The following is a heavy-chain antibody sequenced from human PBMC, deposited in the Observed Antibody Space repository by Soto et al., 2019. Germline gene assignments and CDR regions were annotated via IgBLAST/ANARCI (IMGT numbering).Heavy chain of an antibody. CDR3: ASRPAGDYYYYGMDV. Sequence: ASVKVSCKASGGTFSSYAISWVRQAPGQGLEWMGGIIPIFGTANYAQKFQGRVTITADESTSTAYMELSSLRSEDTAVYYCASRPAGDYYYYGMDVWGQGTTVTVSS. CDR2: IIPIFGTA. D-gene: IGHD2-2*01. J-gene: IGHJ6*02. CDR1: GGTFSSYA. V-gene: IGHV1-69*13.